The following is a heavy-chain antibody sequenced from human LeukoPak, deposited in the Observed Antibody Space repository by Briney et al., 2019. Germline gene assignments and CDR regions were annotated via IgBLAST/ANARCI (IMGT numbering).Heavy chain of an antibody. CDR2: MYYSGST. V-gene: IGHV4-59*01. CDR1: GGSISSYY. CDR3: ARVAYDILTGYQFDY. D-gene: IGHD3-9*01. J-gene: IGHJ4*02. Sequence: SETLSLTCTVSGGSISSYYWSWIRQPPGKGLEWIGYMYYSGSTNYNPSLKSRVTISVDTSKNQFSLKLSSVTAADTAVYYCARVAYDILTGYQFDYWGQGTLVTVSS.